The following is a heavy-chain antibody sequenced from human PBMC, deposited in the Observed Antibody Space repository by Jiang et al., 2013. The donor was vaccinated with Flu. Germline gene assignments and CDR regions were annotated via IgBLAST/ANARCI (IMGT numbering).Heavy chain of an antibody. Sequence: GPGLVKPSETLSLTCTVSGGSISSSSYYWGWIRQPPGKGLEWIGSIYYSGSTYYNPSLKSRVTISVDTSKNQFSLKLSSVTAADTAVYYCARQSTGDYFDYWGQGTLVTVSS. CDR3: ARQSTGDYFDY. J-gene: IGHJ4*02. CDR2: IYYSGST. CDR1: GGSISSSSYY. D-gene: IGHD3-10*01. V-gene: IGHV4-39*01.